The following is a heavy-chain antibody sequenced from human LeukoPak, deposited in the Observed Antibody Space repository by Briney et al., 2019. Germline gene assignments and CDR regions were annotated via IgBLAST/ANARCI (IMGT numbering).Heavy chain of an antibody. D-gene: IGHD2-21*02. CDR2: VFNGGST. CDR3: TRDVRCGGDCYSIY. V-gene: IGHV3-66*01. CDR1: GFTFNTYA. J-gene: IGHJ4*02. Sequence: GGSLRLSCAASGFTFNTYAMNWVRQAPGMGLEWVGVVFNGGSTHYADSVRDRFTISRDYSKNTLYLQMNSLRAEDTAVYYCTRDVRCGGDCYSIYWGQGTLVTVSS.